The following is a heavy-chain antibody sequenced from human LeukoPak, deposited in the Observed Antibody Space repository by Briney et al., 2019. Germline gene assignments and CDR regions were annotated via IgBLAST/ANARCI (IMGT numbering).Heavy chain of an antibody. Sequence: PGGSLRLSYAASGFTFSSYVMYWARQATGKGLEWVAVISYDGSNKYYADSVKGRFTISRDNSKNTLDLQMNSLRAEDTAVYYCARAGSNYYDSSGLGDYGMDVWGQGTTVTVSS. CDR3: ARAGSNYYDSSGLGDYGMDV. CDR1: GFTFSSYV. D-gene: IGHD3-22*01. J-gene: IGHJ6*02. V-gene: IGHV3-30*03. CDR2: ISYDGSNK.